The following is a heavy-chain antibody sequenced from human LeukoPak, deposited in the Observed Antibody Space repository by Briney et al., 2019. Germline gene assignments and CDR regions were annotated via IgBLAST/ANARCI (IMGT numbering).Heavy chain of an antibody. CDR2: ISSSGSGGNT. CDR1: GVTLSSYA. J-gene: IGHJ4*02. Sequence: GGSLRLSCAASGVTLSSYAMSWARQAPGKGLEWVSGISSSGSGGNTYYADSVKGWFTISRDNSKDTLSLQMNSLTAQDTAVYYCTRCPSSTSCYGILLDYWGQGTLVTVSS. CDR3: TRCPSSTSCYGILLDY. V-gene: IGHV3-23*01. D-gene: IGHD2-2*01.